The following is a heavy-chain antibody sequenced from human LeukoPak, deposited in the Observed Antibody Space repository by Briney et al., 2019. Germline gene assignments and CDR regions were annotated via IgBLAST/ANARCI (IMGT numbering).Heavy chain of an antibody. V-gene: IGHV3-74*01. CDR2: INSDGSWT. CDR3: VSFYETY. Sequence: GGSLRLSCAASGNYWMHWVRQAPGKGLVWVPHINSDGSWTSYADSVKGRFTISKDNAKNTVYLQMNNLRAEDTAVYYCVSFYETYWGRGTLVTVSS. D-gene: IGHD2-2*01. CDR1: GNYW. J-gene: IGHJ4*02.